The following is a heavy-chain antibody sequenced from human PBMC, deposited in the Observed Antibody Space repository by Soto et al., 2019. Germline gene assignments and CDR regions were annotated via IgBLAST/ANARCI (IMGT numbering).Heavy chain of an antibody. CDR2: IFYSGST. D-gene: IGHD3-10*01. V-gene: IGHV4-61*08. Sequence: PSETLSLTCTVSGGSVSSGGSYWSWIPQPPGKVLEWIGYIFYSGSTNYNPSLKSRVTISVDTSRNQFSLNLISVTAADTAVYYCARVSRGSNYYYGMDVWGQGTTVTVSS. CDR3: ARVSRGSNYYYGMDV. CDR1: GGSVSSGGSY. J-gene: IGHJ6*02.